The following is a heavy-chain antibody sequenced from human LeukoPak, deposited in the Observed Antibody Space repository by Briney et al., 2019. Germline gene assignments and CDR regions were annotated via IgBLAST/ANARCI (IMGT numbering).Heavy chain of an antibody. CDR3: AREIAARRDGWGMFDP. J-gene: IGHJ5*02. V-gene: IGHV1-18*01. CDR1: GYTFTSYG. CDR2: SSAYNGNT. Sequence: GASVKVSCKASGYTFTSYGINWVRQAPGQGLEWMGWSSAYNGNTNYAQKLQGRVTMTTDTSTSTAYMELRSLRSDDTAVYYCAREIAARRDGWGMFDPWGQGTLVTVSS. D-gene: IGHD6-6*01.